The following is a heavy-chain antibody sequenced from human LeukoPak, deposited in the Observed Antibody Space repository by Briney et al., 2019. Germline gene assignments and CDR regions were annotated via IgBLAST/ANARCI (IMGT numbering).Heavy chain of an antibody. Sequence: GGSLRLSCAASGFTFSSYAMHWVRQAPGKGLEWVAVISYDGSNKYYADSVKGRFTISRDNSKNTLYLQMNSLRAEDTAVYYCARDSGDGRFGETPYYFDYWGQGTLVTVSS. D-gene: IGHD3-10*01. J-gene: IGHJ4*02. CDR2: ISYDGSNK. CDR1: GFTFSSYA. CDR3: ARDSGDGRFGETPYYFDY. V-gene: IGHV3-30*04.